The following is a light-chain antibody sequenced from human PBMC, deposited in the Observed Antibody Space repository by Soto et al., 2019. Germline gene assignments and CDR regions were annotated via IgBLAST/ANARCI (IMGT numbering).Light chain of an antibody. J-gene: IGLJ2*01. V-gene: IGLV2-14*01. CDR1: SDDIGANKY. CDR3: TSYTSASTLV. Sequence: QSVLTQPASVSGSPGQSITISCTGTSDDIGANKYVSWYQHHPGKAPKILIYEATNRPSGISHRFSGSKSGNTASLTISGLQAEDEADYYCTSYTSASTLVFGGGTKLTVL. CDR2: EAT.